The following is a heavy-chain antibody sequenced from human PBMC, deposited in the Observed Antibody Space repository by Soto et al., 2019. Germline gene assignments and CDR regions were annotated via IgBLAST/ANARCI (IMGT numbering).Heavy chain of an antibody. D-gene: IGHD2-21*01. CDR1: GFTFSSYS. V-gene: IGHV3-21*01. J-gene: IGHJ6*02. CDR3: ARLNCYEIMCDSPPPLYGMDV. CDR2: ISSSSSYI. Sequence: GESLKISCAASGFTFSSYSMNWVRQAPGKGLEWVSSISSSSSYIYYADSVKGRFTISRDNAKNSLYLQMNSLRAEDTAVYYCARLNCYEIMCDSPPPLYGMDVWGQGTTVTVS.